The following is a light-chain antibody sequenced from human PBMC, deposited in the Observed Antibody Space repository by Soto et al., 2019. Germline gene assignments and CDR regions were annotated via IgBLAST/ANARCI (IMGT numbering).Light chain of an antibody. CDR2: EVT. CDR3: ISYTSRNALV. CDR1: SSDVGSYNR. V-gene: IGLV2-18*02. J-gene: IGLJ3*02. Sequence: QSVLTQPPSVSGSPGQSVTISCIGTSSDVGSYNRVSWYQQSPGTAPKLIIYEVTNRPSGVADRFSGSKSGNTASLTISGLQAEDEADYYCISYTSRNALVFGGGTKVTVL.